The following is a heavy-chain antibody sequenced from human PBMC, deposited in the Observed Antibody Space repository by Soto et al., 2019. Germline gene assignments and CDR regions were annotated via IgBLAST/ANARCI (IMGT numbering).Heavy chain of an antibody. J-gene: IGHJ4*02. D-gene: IGHD5-12*01. CDR1: GFTFSSYA. V-gene: IGHV3-23*01. CDR2: ISGSGGST. CDR3: AKDLSGYDSGDDFDY. Sequence: SGGSLRLSCAASGFTFSSYAMSWVRQAPGRGLEWVSAISGSGGSTYYADSVKGRFTISRDNSKNTLYLQMNSLRAEDTAVYYCAKDLSGYDSGDDFDYWGQGTLVTVSS.